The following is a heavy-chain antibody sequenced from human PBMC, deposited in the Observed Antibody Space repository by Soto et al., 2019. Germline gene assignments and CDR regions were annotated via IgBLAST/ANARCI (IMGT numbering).Heavy chain of an antibody. CDR3: AKRSPYSSGWYSPIFDY. J-gene: IGHJ4*02. V-gene: IGHV3-23*01. D-gene: IGHD6-13*01. Sequence: XGSLRLSCAASGVSFSDYAMSWVRQAPGKGLEWVSVISESGGSTHYADSVRGRFTVSRDNSKNSLSLRMNSLRDEDTAVYFCAKRSPYSSGWYSPIFDYWGQGALVTVS. CDR1: GVSFSDYA. CDR2: ISESGGST.